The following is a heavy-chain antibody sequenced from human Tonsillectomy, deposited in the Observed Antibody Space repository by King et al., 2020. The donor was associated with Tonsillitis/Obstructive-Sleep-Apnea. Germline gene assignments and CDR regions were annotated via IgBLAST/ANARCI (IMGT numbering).Heavy chain of an antibody. CDR3: ARLLSRGLVNWFDR. CDR2: TSYSGST. V-gene: IGHV4-59*08. Sequence: QLQLQESGPGLVKPSETLSLICTVSGGSISSHYWSWIRQPPGKGLEWIGYTSYSGSTKYSPSLKSRVTMAANTSKNQFSLKLSSVTAADTAVYYCARLLSRGLVNWFDRWGQGTLVTVSS. D-gene: IGHD3-10*01. CDR1: GGSISSHY. J-gene: IGHJ5*02.